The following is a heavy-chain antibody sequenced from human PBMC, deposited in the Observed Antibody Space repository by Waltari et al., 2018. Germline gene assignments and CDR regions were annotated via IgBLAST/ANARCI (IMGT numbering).Heavy chain of an antibody. J-gene: IGHJ4*02. CDR3: AKRNYDFWSGYYEVDY. D-gene: IGHD3-3*01. V-gene: IGHV3-23*01. CDR1: GFTFSSYA. Sequence: EVQLLESGGGLVQPGGSLRLSCAASGFTFSSYAMSWVRQAPGQGLEWVSAISGSGGSTYYADSVKGRFTISRVNSKNTLYLQMNSLRAEDTAVYYCAKRNYDFWSGYYEVDYWGQGTLVTVSS. CDR2: ISGSGGST.